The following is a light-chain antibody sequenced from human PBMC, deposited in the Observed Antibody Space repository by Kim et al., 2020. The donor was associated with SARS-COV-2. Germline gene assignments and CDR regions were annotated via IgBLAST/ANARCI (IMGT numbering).Light chain of an antibody. J-gene: IGKJ3*01. CDR3: QQRSDWPPT. V-gene: IGKV3-11*01. CDR2: DAS. Sequence: EIVLTQSPATLSLSPGERATLSCRASQSVSSYLAWYQQKPGQAPRLLIDDASNRATGIPARFSGSGSGTDFTLTISSLEPDDFAVYYCQQRSDWPPTFGPGTKVDIK. CDR1: QSVSSY.